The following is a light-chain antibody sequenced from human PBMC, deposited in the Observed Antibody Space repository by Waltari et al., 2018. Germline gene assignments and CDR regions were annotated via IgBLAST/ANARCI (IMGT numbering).Light chain of an antibody. CDR3: QVWDSGTGV. Sequence: SYELTPPLSFSVALGQTARITCGGNNIGSTVVHWYQQRPGQAPVLVIYRDYNRPSGIPDRFSGSNLGNTATLTVSRVQVGDEADYYCQVWDSGTGVFGGGTKLTVL. CDR2: RDY. CDR1: NIGSTV. V-gene: IGLV3-9*01. J-gene: IGLJ3*02.